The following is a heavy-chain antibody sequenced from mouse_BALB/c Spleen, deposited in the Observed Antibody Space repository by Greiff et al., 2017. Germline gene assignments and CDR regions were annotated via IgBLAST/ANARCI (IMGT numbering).Heavy chain of an antibody. CDR1: GYSITSDYA. V-gene: IGHV3-2*02. J-gene: IGHJ3*01. Sequence: EVQLVESGPGLVKPSQSLSLTCTVTGYSITSDYAWNWIRQFPGNKLEWMGYISYSGSTSYNPSLKSRISITRDTSKNQFFLQLNSVTTEDTATYYCARSGYYRYDGNWFAYWGQGTLVTVSA. D-gene: IGHD2-14*01. CDR3: ARSGYYRYDGNWFAY. CDR2: ISYSGST.